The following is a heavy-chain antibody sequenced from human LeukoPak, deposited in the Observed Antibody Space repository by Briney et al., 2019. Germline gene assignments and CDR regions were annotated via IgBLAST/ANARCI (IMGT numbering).Heavy chain of an antibody. CDR1: GFNFKDYN. CDR3: GRSYYDSSGYGRVVD. V-gene: IGHV3-11*01. D-gene: IGHD3-22*01. Sequence: GGSLRLSCAASGFNFKDYNMSWIRQAPGKGLEWVAYISVSVNTKYYADSVQGQFTISRDNAKNSLYLQMNSLRAEDTAVYYCGRSYYDSSGYGRVVDWGQGTLVTVSS. J-gene: IGHJ4*02. CDR2: ISVSVNTK.